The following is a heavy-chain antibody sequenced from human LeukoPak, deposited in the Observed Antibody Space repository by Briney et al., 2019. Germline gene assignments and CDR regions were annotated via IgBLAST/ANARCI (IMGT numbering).Heavy chain of an antibody. V-gene: IGHV4-59*01. D-gene: IGHD3-3*01. Sequence: SETLSLTCTVSGGSISSYSWNWIRQPPGKGLEWIGYIYDSGSTKYNPSLKSRVTISVDTSKNQCSLNLSYVTAADTAVYDCARDNGRDNFWSGYYGYWGQGTLVTVSS. J-gene: IGHJ4*02. CDR2: IYDSGST. CDR3: ARDNGRDNFWSGYYGY. CDR1: GGSISSYS.